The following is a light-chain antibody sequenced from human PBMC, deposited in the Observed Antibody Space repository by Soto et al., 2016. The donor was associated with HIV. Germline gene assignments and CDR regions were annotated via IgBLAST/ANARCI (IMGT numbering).Light chain of an antibody. CDR1: NIGDKA. CDR3: EVWDDIGDQRV. CDR2: DDN. V-gene: IGLV3-21*03. Sequence: SYELTQPPSASVAPGKTARVTCGGNNIGDKAVHWFQQKPGQAPVLVVYDDNYRPSGIPERFSGSNSGHTATLTISRVEAGDEADYYCEVWDDIGDQRVFGGGTKVTVV. J-gene: IGLJ2*01.